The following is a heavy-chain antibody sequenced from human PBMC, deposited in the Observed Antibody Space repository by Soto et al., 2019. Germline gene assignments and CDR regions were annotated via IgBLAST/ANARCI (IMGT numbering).Heavy chain of an antibody. Sequence: EVQLLESGGGVVAPGGPLRLSCTASGFTFNNYVMSWVRQAPGRGLEWVSAISGGATSTFYADSVRGRFIISRDNSKNTLYLQLNSLRVEDTVVYFCARVQIPPLENFFDYWGQGILVTVSS. CDR3: ARVQIPPLENFFDY. CDR2: ISGGATST. D-gene: IGHD3-3*01. V-gene: IGHV3-23*01. CDR1: GFTFNNYV. J-gene: IGHJ4*02.